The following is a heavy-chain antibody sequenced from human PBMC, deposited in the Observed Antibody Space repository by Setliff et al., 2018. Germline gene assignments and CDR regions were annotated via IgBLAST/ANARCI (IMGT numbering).Heavy chain of an antibody. CDR3: AREEGTQWLVRYCDY. CDR1: GGSISSHY. V-gene: IGHV4-59*11. Sequence: ETLSLTCTVSGGSISSHYWSWIRQPPGKGLEWIGNIYYSGSTNYNPSLKSRVTISVDTSKNQFSLKLSSVTAADTAVYYCAREEGTQWLVRYCDYWGQGTLVTVSS. CDR2: IYYSGST. J-gene: IGHJ4*02. D-gene: IGHD6-19*01.